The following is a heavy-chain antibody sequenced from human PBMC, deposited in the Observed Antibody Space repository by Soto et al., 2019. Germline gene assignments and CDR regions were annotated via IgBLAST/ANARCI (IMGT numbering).Heavy chain of an antibody. D-gene: IGHD6-19*01. Sequence: QVQLQESGPGLVKPSETLFLTCTVSGGSISSYYWSWIRQPPGKGLEWIGYIYYSGSTNYNPSLKSGVTISVDTSKNQFSLKLSSVTAADTAVYYCAREGSGWYSRVAFDIWGQGTMVTVSS. CDR3: AREGSGWYSRVAFDI. J-gene: IGHJ3*02. V-gene: IGHV4-59*01. CDR2: IYYSGST. CDR1: GGSISSYY.